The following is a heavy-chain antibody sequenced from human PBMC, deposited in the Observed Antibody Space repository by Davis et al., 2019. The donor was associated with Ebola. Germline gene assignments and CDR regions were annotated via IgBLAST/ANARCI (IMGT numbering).Heavy chain of an antibody. CDR1: GFTFDDYT. J-gene: IGHJ6*03. CDR2: ISWDGEST. V-gene: IGHV3-43*01. CDR3: TRGERYYDGSGPFVGEGAYYMDV. Sequence: PGGSLRLSCAASGFTFDDYTIHWVRQAPGKGLEWASLISWDGESTWYADSVKGRFTISRDNSKNSLYLQMNNLRTEDTALYYCTRGERYYDGSGPFVGEGAYYMDVWGKGTTVTVSS. D-gene: IGHD3-22*01.